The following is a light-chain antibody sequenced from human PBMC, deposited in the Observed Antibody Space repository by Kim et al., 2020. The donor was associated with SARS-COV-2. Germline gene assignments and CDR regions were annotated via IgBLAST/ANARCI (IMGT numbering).Light chain of an antibody. CDR2: NNN. Sequence: GQRVTISCSGSSSSIGRNTVNWYQQLPGTAPKLLIYNNNQRPSGVPDRFSGSQSGTSASLAISGLQSEDETDYYCTAWDDSLNGPVFGGGTQLTVL. J-gene: IGLJ2*01. CDR1: SSSIGRNT. CDR3: TAWDDSLNGPV. V-gene: IGLV1-44*01.